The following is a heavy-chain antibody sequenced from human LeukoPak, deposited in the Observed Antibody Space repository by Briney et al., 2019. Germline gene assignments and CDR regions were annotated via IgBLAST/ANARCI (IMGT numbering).Heavy chain of an antibody. D-gene: IGHD6-19*01. J-gene: IGHJ4*02. CDR2: ITNSGGGT. CDR3: AKDARRSSGWWFFDH. Sequence: GRSLRLSCAASGFIFNNYAIAWVRQGPGKGLEWVSAITNSGGGTFYADSVKGRFTISRDNSKNTLFLQMNSLRAEDTAVYFCAKDARRSSGWWFFDHWGQGTLVTVSS. V-gene: IGHV3-23*01. CDR1: GFIFNNYA.